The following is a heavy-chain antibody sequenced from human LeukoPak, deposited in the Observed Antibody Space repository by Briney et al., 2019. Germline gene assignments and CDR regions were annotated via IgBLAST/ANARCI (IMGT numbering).Heavy chain of an antibody. D-gene: IGHD2-15*01. V-gene: IGHV3-7*01. CDR2: IRQDGSDE. J-gene: IGHJ4*02. CDR3: ARHSRGSSIDD. Sequence: PGGSLRLSCAASGFPFNSYWMSWVRQAPEKGLEWLANIRQDGSDEQYVDSVKGRFTISRDNAKNSLYLQMNSLSAEDTAVYYCARHSRGSSIDDWGQGTLVTVSS. CDR1: GFPFNSYW.